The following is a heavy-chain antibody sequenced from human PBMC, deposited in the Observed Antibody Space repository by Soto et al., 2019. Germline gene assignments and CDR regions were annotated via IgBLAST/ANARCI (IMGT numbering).Heavy chain of an antibody. J-gene: IGHJ4*02. CDR1: GGSISSGCYS. V-gene: IGHV4-30-2*01. CDR3: ARGNPVPLDY. Sequence: SETLSLTCAVSGGSISSGCYSWSWIRQPPGKGLEWIGYIYHSGSTYYNPSLKSRVTISVDRSKNQFSLKLSSVTAADTAVYYCARGNPVPLDYWGQGTLVTVSS. D-gene: IGHD1-1*01. CDR2: IYHSGST.